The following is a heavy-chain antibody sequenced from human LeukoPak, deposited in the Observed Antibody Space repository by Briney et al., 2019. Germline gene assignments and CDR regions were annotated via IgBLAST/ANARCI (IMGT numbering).Heavy chain of an antibody. J-gene: IGHJ4*02. CDR3: ARDLVEAAAGYFN. Sequence: GGSLRLSCTTSGFIFSSYWMSWVRQAPGKGLEWVSAISGSGGSTYYADSVKGRFTISRDNSKNTLYLQMNSLRAEDTAVYYCARDLVEAAAGYFNWGQGTLVTVSS. CDR1: GFIFSSYW. D-gene: IGHD6-13*01. CDR2: ISGSGGST. V-gene: IGHV3-23*01.